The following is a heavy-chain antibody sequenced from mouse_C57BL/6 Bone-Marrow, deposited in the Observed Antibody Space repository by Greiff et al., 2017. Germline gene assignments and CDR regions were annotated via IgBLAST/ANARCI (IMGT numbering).Heavy chain of an antibody. CDR1: GFTFSSYS. J-gene: IGHJ4*01. CDR2: ISGGGGKT. Sequence: EVKVVESGGGLVKPGGSLTLSCAASGFTFSSYSMSWVRQTPEQRLEWVASISGGGGKTYYPDSVKGRFTIPRDKSKNTLYLQMSSLRSEDTALYYCARQTLSYAMDYWGQGTSVTVSS. V-gene: IGHV5-9*01. CDR3: ARQTLSYAMDY.